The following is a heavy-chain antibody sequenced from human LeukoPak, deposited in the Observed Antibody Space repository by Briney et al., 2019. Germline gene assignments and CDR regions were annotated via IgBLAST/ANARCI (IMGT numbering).Heavy chain of an antibody. CDR2: MNPNSGNT. CDR3: ARGIAARPIDY. V-gene: IGHV1-8*01. Sequence: ASLKVSCEASVYTFTIYDINCVRHATGQGLWWMGWMNPNSGNTGYAQKFQGRVAMTRNTSISTAYMELSSLRSEDTAVYYCARGIAARPIDYWGQGTLVTVSS. J-gene: IGHJ4*02. CDR1: VYTFTIYD. D-gene: IGHD6-6*01.